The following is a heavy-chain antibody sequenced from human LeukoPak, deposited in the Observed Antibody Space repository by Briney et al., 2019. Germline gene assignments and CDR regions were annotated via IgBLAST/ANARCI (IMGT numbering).Heavy chain of an antibody. CDR2: IKSETDGGTI. CDR1: GFTFSSAW. Sequence: SGGSLRLSCVASGFTFSSAWMSWVRQAPGKGLEWVGRIKSETDGGTIDYAVPVKGRVIISRDDSKNTLYLQMNSLKTEDTAVYYCAKDHGSGSYYYDSWGQGTLVTVSS. CDR3: AKDHGSGSYYYDS. J-gene: IGHJ4*02. D-gene: IGHD3-10*01. V-gene: IGHV3-15*01.